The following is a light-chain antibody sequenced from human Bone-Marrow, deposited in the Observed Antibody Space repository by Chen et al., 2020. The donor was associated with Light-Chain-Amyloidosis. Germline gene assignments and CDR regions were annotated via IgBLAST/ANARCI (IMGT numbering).Light chain of an antibody. CDR1: NIGSTS. Sequence: SYVLTHPSSWSAAPGQPAPLPCGGNNIGSTSVHWYQKTPGQAPLLVVNDYSDRPSGIAERLSGSNAGNTATLTISRDEAGDEADYYCQVWDRSSDRPVFGGGTKLTVL. CDR3: QVWDRSSDRPV. V-gene: IGLV3-21*02. J-gene: IGLJ3*02. CDR2: DYS.